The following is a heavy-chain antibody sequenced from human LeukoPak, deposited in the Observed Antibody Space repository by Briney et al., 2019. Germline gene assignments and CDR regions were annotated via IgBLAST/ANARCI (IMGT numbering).Heavy chain of an antibody. CDR2: IYYSGST. J-gene: IGHJ4*02. Sequence: PSETLSLTCTVSGGSFSSGSYYWSWIRQPPGKGLEWIGYIYYSGSTNYNPSLKSRVTISVDTSKNQFSLKLSSVTAADTAVYYCARSLVNYYDSSGYYFDYWGQGALVTVSS. CDR1: GGSFSSGSYY. CDR3: ARSLVNYYDSSGYYFDY. V-gene: IGHV4-61*01. D-gene: IGHD3-22*01.